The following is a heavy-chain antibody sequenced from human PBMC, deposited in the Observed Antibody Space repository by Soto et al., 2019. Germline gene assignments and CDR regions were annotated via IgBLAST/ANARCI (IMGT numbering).Heavy chain of an antibody. Sequence: QVQLVQSGAEVKKPGASVKVSCKASGYTFINYAINWVRQAPGQRLEWMGWINTLDGNTRYSQKFQDRVTITRDTSASTVYMEMSGLRSEDTSVYYCARVGTIDNYYGYFDYWGQGTLVAVSS. V-gene: IGHV1-3*04. J-gene: IGHJ4*02. CDR3: ARVGTIDNYYGYFDY. D-gene: IGHD3-10*01. CDR2: INTLDGNT. CDR1: GYTFINYA.